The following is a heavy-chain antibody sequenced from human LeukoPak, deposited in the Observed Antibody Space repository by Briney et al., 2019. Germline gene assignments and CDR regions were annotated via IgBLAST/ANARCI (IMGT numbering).Heavy chain of an antibody. CDR1: GFTCSDYY. CDR3: ATNLPSRNDGWPLFDS. J-gene: IGHJ4*02. CDR2: ISNSGDTI. D-gene: IGHD1-1*01. V-gene: IGHV3-11*01. Sequence: AGSLRRSCVGSGFTCSDYYLSWIPQSPEKGLEWLSYISNSGDTIYYADSVKGRFTISRDNAKNSLYLQMDSLRAEDTALYYCATNLPSRNDGWPLFDSWGQGTLVTVSS.